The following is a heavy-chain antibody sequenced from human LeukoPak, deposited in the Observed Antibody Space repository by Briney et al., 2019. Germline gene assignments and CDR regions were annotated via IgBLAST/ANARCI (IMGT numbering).Heavy chain of an antibody. CDR1: GFTFSSYG. CDR2: IWYDGSNK. V-gene: IGHV3-33*01. CDR3: ARDPGDYYDRRNYFDY. Sequence: GGSLRLSCAASGFTFSSYGMHWVRQAPGKGLEWVAVIWYDGSNKYYADSVKGRFTISRDNAKNSLYLQMNSLRAEDTAVYYCARDPGDYYDRRNYFDYWGQGTLVTVSS. D-gene: IGHD3-22*01. J-gene: IGHJ4*02.